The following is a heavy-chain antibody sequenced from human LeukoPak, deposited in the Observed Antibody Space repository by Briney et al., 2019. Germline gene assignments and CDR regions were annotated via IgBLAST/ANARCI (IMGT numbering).Heavy chain of an antibody. CDR2: IWGGRALTYYAHSVKGT. V-gene: IGHV3-NL1*01. CDR3: AKSSAGITWFVP. D-gene: IGHD1-1*01. CDR1: WFTFSALA. J-gene: IGHJ5*02. Sequence: GALRLSCAAPWFTFSALAKRWVRQAPEEGLGWGSAIWGGRALTYYAHSVKGTYYADSVKGRFTISRDNSKNTLYLQMESLRSDDTAVYYCAKSSAGITWFVPWGQGTLVTVSS.